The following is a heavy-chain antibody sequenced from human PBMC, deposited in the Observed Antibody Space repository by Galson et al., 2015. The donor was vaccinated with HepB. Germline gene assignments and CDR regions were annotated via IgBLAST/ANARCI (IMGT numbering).Heavy chain of an antibody. J-gene: IGHJ3*02. CDR2: VYYSDSGNT. D-gene: IGHD3-22*01. V-gene: IGHV4-59*01. Sequence: ETLSLTCTVSGGSMNSYYWSWIRQTPGKGLKGLEWIGYVYYSDSGNTNYNPSLKSRVTISVDTSKNQFSLNLNSMTAADTAVDYCARGGTMMQIWGQGTMVTVSS. CDR3: ARGGTMMQI. CDR1: GGSMNSYY.